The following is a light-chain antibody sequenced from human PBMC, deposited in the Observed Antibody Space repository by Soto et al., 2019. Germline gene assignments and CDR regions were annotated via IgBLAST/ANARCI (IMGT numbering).Light chain of an antibody. V-gene: IGLV2-14*03. CDR2: DVS. CDR3: SSYTSSTTPYV. J-gene: IGLJ1*01. CDR1: NSDVGGYNY. Sequence: QSVLTQPASVSWSPGQLITISCTGTNSDVGGYNYVSWYQRHPGKAPKLMIFDVSNRPSGVSNRFSGSKSANTASLTISGLQAEDEADYFCSSYTSSTTPYVFGTGTKVTVL.